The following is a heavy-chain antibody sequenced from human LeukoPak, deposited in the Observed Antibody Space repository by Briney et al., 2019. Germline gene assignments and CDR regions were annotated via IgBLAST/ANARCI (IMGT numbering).Heavy chain of an antibody. CDR3: TTGYYGSGSYPIDY. Sequence: PGGSLRLSCAASGFTFSNAWMSWVRQAPGKGLEWFGRIISKTDGGTTDYAATVKGRFAISRDDSKNTLYLQMNSLKTEDTAVYYCTTGYYGSGSYPIDYWGQGTLVTVSS. V-gene: IGHV3-15*01. CDR1: GFTFSNAW. CDR2: IISKTDGGTT. J-gene: IGHJ4*02. D-gene: IGHD3-10*01.